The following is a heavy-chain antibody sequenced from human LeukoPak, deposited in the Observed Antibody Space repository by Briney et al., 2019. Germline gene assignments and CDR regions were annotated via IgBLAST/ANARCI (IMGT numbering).Heavy chain of an antibody. CDR2: IWYDGSNK. CDR1: GFTSSSYG. V-gene: IGHV3-33*01. CDR3: ARARDYGDYEILDY. Sequence: GGSLRLSCAASGFTSSSYGMHWVRQAPGKGLEWVAVIWYDGSNKYYADSVKGRFTISRDNSKNTLYLQMNSLRAEDTAVYYCARARDYGDYEILDYWGQGTLVTVSS. D-gene: IGHD4-17*01. J-gene: IGHJ4*02.